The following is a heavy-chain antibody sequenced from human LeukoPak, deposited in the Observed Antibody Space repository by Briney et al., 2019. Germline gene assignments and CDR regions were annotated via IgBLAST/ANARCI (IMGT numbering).Heavy chain of an antibody. CDR1: GFTFSSYS. CDR2: ISSSTSYI. D-gene: IGHD3-10*01. Sequence: GGSLRLSCAASGFTFSSYSMNWVRQAPGKGLEWVSSISSSTSYIYYADSMKGRFTISRDNAKNSLYLQMNSLRAEDTAVYYCARDGRARFGETFYYYYYYMDVWGKGTTVTVSS. CDR3: ARDGRARFGETFYYYYYYMDV. V-gene: IGHV3-21*04. J-gene: IGHJ6*03.